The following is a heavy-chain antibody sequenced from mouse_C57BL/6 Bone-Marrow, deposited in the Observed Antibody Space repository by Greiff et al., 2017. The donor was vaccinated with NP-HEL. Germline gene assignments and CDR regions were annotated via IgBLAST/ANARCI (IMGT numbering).Heavy chain of an antibody. D-gene: IGHD4-1*01. J-gene: IGHJ3*01. Sequence: VQLQQPGAELVRPGTSVKLSCKASGYTFTSYWMHWVKQRPGQGLEWIGVIDPSDSYTNYNQKFKGKATLTVDTSSSTAYMQLSSLTSEDSAVYYCALGGWFAYWGQGTLVTVSA. V-gene: IGHV1-59*01. CDR2: IDPSDSYT. CDR3: ALGGWFAY. CDR1: GYTFTSYW.